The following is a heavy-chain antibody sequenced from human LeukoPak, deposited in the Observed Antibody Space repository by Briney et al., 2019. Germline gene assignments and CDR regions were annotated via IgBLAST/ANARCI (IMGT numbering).Heavy chain of an antibody. CDR1: GGSFSGYY. CDR2: INHSGST. V-gene: IGHV4-34*01. J-gene: IGHJ4*02. D-gene: IGHD3-22*01. Sequence: SETLSLTCTVYGGSFSGYYWSWIGQPPGKGLEWIGEINHSGSTNYNPSLKGRVTISVDTSKNQFSLKLSSVTAADTAVYYCARHIHSEGVSSGYYVFDYWGQGTLVTVSS. CDR3: ARHIHSEGVSSGYYVFDY.